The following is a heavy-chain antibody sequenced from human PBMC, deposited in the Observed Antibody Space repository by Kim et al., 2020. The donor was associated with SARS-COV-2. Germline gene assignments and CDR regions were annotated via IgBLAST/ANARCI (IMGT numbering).Heavy chain of an antibody. CDR1: GFTFSSNG. V-gene: IGHV3-30*18. Sequence: GGSLRLSCAASGFTFSSNGMHWVRQAPGKGLEWVAVISYDGSNKYYADSVKGRFTISRDNSKNTLYLQMNSLRPEDTAVYYCAKSPYGSGSYSYFDYWGQGTLVTVSS. D-gene: IGHD3-10*01. CDR2: ISYDGSNK. J-gene: IGHJ4*02. CDR3: AKSPYGSGSYSYFDY.